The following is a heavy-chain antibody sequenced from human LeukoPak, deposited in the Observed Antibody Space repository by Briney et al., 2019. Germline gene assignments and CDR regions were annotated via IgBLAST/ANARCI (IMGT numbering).Heavy chain of an antibody. Sequence: GGSLRLSCAASGFTFSSHLMHWVRQAPGKGLVWVSRISSDGSYTNYADSVRGRFTLSRDNAKNTLYLQMNSLRAEDTAVYYCAKDREYSYGFTFDYWGQGTLVTVSS. CDR1: GFTFSSHL. J-gene: IGHJ4*02. CDR3: AKDREYSYGFTFDY. D-gene: IGHD5-18*01. V-gene: IGHV3-74*01. CDR2: ISSDGSYT.